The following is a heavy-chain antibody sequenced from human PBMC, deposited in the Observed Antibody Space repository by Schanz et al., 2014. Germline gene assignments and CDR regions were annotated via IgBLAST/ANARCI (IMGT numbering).Heavy chain of an antibody. J-gene: IGHJ4*02. CDR2: ISPYNGNT. CDR3: ASSGAGYSSSWDFDY. V-gene: IGHV1-18*01. CDR1: GYTFTSYG. Sequence: QVQLVQSGAEVKKPGASVKVSCKASGYTFTSYGISWVRQAPGQGLEWMGWISPYNGNTNYAPKVQGRVTVTTDTSTSTVYMELSSLRSEDTAVYYCASSGAGYSSSWDFDYWGQGTLVTVAS. D-gene: IGHD6-13*01.